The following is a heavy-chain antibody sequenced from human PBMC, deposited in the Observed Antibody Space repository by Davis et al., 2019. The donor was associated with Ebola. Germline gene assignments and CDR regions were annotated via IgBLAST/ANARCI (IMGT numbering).Heavy chain of an antibody. J-gene: IGHJ4*02. D-gene: IGHD2-21*01. CDR3: ARAQNCGGDCYYPTDNYFDY. CDR1: GFTFSSYG. Sequence: GGSLRLSCAASGFTFSSYGMHWVRQAPGKGLEWVANIKQDGSEKYYVDSVKGRFTISRDNAKNSLYLQMNSLRAEDTAVYYCARAQNCGGDCYYPTDNYFDYWGQGTLVTVSS. CDR2: IKQDGSEK. V-gene: IGHV3-7*03.